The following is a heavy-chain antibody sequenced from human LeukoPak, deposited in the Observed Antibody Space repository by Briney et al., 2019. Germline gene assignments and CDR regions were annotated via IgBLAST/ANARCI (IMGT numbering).Heavy chain of an antibody. Sequence: SETLSLTCTVSGGSISSGGYYWSWIRQHPGKGLEWIGYIYYSGSTYYNPSLKSRVTISVDTSKNQFSLKLSSVTAADTAVYYCARDRTKIGGGGMDVWGQGTTVTVSS. V-gene: IGHV4-31*03. CDR1: GGSISSGGYY. J-gene: IGHJ6*02. CDR2: IYYSGST. D-gene: IGHD2-15*01. CDR3: ARDRTKIGGGGMDV.